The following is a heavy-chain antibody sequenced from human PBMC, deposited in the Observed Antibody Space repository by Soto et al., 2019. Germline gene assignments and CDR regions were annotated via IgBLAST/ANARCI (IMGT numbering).Heavy chain of an antibody. Sequence: GGSLRLSCAASGFTFSNAWMSWVRQAPGKGLEWVGRIKSKTDGGTTDYAAPVKGRFTISRDDSKNTLYLQMNSLKTEDTAVYYCTTPEGSSGYYYGDYWGQGTLVTVSS. D-gene: IGHD3-22*01. V-gene: IGHV3-15*01. CDR2: IKSKTDGGTT. J-gene: IGHJ4*02. CDR1: GFTFSNAW. CDR3: TTPEGSSGYYYGDY.